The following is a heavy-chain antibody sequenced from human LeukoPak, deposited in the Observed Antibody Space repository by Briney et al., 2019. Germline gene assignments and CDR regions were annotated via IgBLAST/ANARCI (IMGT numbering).Heavy chain of an antibody. J-gene: IGHJ4*02. CDR3: ARDGSGHHEASRRSDY. V-gene: IGHV1-46*01. CDR1: GYTFTSYY. D-gene: IGHD6-19*01. Sequence: ASVKVSCKASGYTFTSYYMHWVRQAPGQGLEWMGIINPSGGSTSYAQKFQGRVTMTRDTSTSTVCMELSSLRSEDTAVYYCARDGSGHHEASRRSDYWGQGTLVTVFS. CDR2: INPSGGST.